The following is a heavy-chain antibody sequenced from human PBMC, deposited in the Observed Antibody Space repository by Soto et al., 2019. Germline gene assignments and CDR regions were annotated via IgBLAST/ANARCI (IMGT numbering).Heavy chain of an antibody. Sequence: GGSLRLSCAASGFTFSSYSMNWVRQAPGKGLEWVSYISSSSSTIYYADSVKGRFTISRDNAKNSLYLQMNSLRAEDTAVYYCARAHAKYSSGWYVDYWGQGTLVTVSS. D-gene: IGHD6-19*01. J-gene: IGHJ4*02. CDR1: GFTFSSYS. V-gene: IGHV3-48*01. CDR3: ARAHAKYSSGWYVDY. CDR2: ISSSSSTI.